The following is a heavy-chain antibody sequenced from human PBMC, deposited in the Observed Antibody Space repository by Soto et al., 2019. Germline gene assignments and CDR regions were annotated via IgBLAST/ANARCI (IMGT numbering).Heavy chain of an antibody. V-gene: IGHV4-31*03. CDR1: GGSISSGDYY. CDR2: ISYSGST. J-gene: IGHJ5*02. CDR3: ARWWSGSRQGFDP. D-gene: IGHD3-3*01. Sequence: QVQLQESGPGLVKPSQTLSLTCTVSGGSISSGDYYWSWIRQHPGKGLEWIGYISYSGSTYYNPSPTRRVTRSVDTSKNQFSLQLSSVTAADTAVYYCARWWSGSRQGFDPWGQGALVTVSS.